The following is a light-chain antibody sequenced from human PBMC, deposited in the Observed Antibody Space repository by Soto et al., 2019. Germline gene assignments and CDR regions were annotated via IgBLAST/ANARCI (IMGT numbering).Light chain of an antibody. CDR2: ATS. J-gene: IGKJ5*01. CDR3: QHNYGPPA. CDR1: QTISSP. Sequence: DIQMTQSPSSLSASVGDIVTITCRASQTISSPLSWYQQKPGKVPEPLIYATSRLQSGVPSSLSGSTSGTDFTLTISSLPPEDFATYYCQHNYGPPAFGQGTRLEIK. V-gene: IGKV1-39*01.